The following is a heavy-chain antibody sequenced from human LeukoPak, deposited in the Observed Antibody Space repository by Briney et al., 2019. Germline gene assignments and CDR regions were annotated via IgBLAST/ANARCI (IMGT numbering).Heavy chain of an antibody. V-gene: IGHV3-23*01. D-gene: IGHD4-17*01. Sequence: PGGPLRLSCAASGFTFSSYTMSWVRQAPGEGLEWLSAINNRGSSTYYAGSVKDRFTISRDNSENTLYLQMNSLTVDDTAVYFCAKERQTGDYFTSDYWGQGTLVTVSS. CDR1: GFTFSSYT. CDR2: INNRGSST. J-gene: IGHJ4*02. CDR3: AKERQTGDYFTSDY.